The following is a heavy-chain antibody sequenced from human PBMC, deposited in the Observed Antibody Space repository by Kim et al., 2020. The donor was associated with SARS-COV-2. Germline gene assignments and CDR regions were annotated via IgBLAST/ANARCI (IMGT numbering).Heavy chain of an antibody. CDR2: ISGSGVTT. J-gene: IGHJ6*01. Sequence: GGSLRLSCAASGFTFSTYDKNWVRQAPGKGLEWVSGISGSGVTTYYADSVQGRFSISRDNSKNTLYLQMDSLRAEDTALYYCAKASTYCSGGRCYSVYY. D-gene: IGHD2-15*01. CDR3: AKASTYCSGGRCYSVYY. CDR1: GFTFSTYD. V-gene: IGHV3-23*01.